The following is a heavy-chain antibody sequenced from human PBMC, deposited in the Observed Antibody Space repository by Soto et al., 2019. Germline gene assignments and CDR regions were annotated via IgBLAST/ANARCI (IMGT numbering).Heavy chain of an antibody. CDR2: IYYSGST. V-gene: IGHV4-59*01. CDR1: GGSISSYY. Sequence: PSETLSLTCTVSGGSISSYYWSWIRQPPGKGLEWIGYIYYSGSTNYNPSLKSRVTISVDTSKNQFSLKLSSVTAADTAVYYCARYTYYDFWSGYNYYYYGMDVCGHGTTVTVSS. J-gene: IGHJ6*02. CDR3: ARYTYYDFWSGYNYYYYGMDV. D-gene: IGHD3-3*01.